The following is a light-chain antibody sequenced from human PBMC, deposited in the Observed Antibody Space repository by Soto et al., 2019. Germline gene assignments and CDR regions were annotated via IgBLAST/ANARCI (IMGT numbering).Light chain of an antibody. CDR1: QSVSSY. CDR3: QQRSNWPLT. J-gene: IGKJ4*01. V-gene: IGKV3-11*01. Sequence: ETVLTQTPDTLSLSPGGRATLSCRASQSVSSYLAWYQQKPGQAPRLLIYDASNRATGIPARFSGSGSGTDFTLTISSLEPADFAVYYCQQRSNWPLTFGGGSKVDIK. CDR2: DAS.